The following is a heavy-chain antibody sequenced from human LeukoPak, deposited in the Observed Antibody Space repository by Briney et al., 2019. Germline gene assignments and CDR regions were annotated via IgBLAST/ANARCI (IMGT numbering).Heavy chain of an antibody. Sequence: ASVKVSCKVSGYTLTELSMHWVRQAPGKGLEWMGGFDPEDGETIYAQKFQGRVTMTEDTSTDTAYMELSSLRSEDTAVYYCAEGSGGTSTGAFDIWGQGTMVTVSS. CDR2: FDPEDGET. J-gene: IGHJ3*02. CDR3: AEGSGGTSTGAFDI. D-gene: IGHD2-15*01. CDR1: GYTLTELS. V-gene: IGHV1-24*01.